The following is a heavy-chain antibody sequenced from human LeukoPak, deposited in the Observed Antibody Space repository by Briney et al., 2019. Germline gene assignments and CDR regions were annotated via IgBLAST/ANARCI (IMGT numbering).Heavy chain of an antibody. Sequence: GASVKVSCKASGYTFTSYDINWVRQATGQGLEWMGWMNPNSGNTGYAQKFQGRVTMTRNTSISTAYMELSSPRSEDTAVYYCARGLPPRYYDSSAHLEDWFDPWGQGTLVTVSS. D-gene: IGHD3-22*01. CDR1: GYTFTSYD. CDR3: ARGLPPRYYDSSAHLEDWFDP. J-gene: IGHJ5*02. V-gene: IGHV1-8*01. CDR2: MNPNSGNT.